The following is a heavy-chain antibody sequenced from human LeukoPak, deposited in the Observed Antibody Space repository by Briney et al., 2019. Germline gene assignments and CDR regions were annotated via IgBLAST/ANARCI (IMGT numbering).Heavy chain of an antibody. J-gene: IGHJ6*03. CDR1: GLTLSRYA. Sequence: GGSLRLSCAASGLTLSRYAVNWARQAPGRGLEWVSYISPSGDSTVYAESVKGRFTISRDKSKNMLYLQMDSLRAEDTAIYYCVKKVYYYMDVWGKGTTVTVSS. CDR3: VKKVYYYMDV. CDR2: ISPSGDST. V-gene: IGHV3-23*01.